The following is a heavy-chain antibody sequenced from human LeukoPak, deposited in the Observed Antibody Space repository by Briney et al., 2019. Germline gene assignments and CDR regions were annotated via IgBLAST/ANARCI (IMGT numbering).Heavy chain of an antibody. V-gene: IGHV4-4*07. J-gene: IGHJ3*02. CDR3: ARDGYGNYYDSSGYFQPAFDI. Sequence: SETLSLTCTVSGGSISSYYWSWIRQPAGKGLEWIGRIYTSGSTNYNPSLKSRVTMPVDTSKNQFSLKLSSVTAADTAVYYCARDGYGNYYDSSGYFQPAFDIWGQGTMVTVSS. D-gene: IGHD3-22*01. CDR1: GGSISSYY. CDR2: IYTSGST.